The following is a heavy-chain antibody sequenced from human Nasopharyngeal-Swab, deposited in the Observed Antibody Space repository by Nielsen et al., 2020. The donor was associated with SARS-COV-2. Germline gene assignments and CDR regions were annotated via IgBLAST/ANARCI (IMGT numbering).Heavy chain of an antibody. Sequence: GESLKISCAASGFTFSSYAMHWVRQAPGKGLEWVAVISYDGSNKYYADSVKGRFTISRDNSKNTLYLQMNSLRAEDTAVCYCAREAYYYGSGSPDFDYWGQGTLVTVSS. V-gene: IGHV3-30-3*01. CDR3: AREAYYYGSGSPDFDY. J-gene: IGHJ4*02. D-gene: IGHD3-10*01. CDR1: GFTFSSYA. CDR2: ISYDGSNK.